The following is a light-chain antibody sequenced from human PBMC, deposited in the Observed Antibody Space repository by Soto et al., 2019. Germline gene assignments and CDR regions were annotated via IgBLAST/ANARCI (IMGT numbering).Light chain of an antibody. CDR1: SSDVGGYDY. V-gene: IGLV2-14*01. J-gene: IGLJ3*02. CDR3: SSYTSSSTPWV. CDR2: EVS. Sequence: QSVLTQPPSASGSPGQSVTISCTGTSSDVGGYDYVSWYQQLPGKAPKLMIFEVSHRPSGVSNRFSGSKSGNTASLTISGLQAEDEADYYCSSYTSSSTPWVFGGGTKLTVL.